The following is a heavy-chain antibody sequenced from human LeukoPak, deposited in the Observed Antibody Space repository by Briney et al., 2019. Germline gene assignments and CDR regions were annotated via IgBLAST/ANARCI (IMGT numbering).Heavy chain of an antibody. CDR2: ISSSSTTI. V-gene: IGHV3-48*01. Sequence: GGSLRLSCAASGFTFSDYNMNWVRQAPGKGLEWISYISSSSTTIFYGDSVKGRFIISRDNAKNSLYLQMNSLRAEDTAVYYCARNPPEGGYFASWGQGTLVTVSS. D-gene: IGHD3-22*01. J-gene: IGHJ4*02. CDR1: GFTFSDYN. CDR3: ARNPPEGGYFAS.